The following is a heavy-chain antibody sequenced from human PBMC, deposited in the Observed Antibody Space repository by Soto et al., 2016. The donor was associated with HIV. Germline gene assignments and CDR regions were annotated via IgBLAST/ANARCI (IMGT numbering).Heavy chain of an antibody. CDR2: ISGSGGST. Sequence: EVQLLESGGGLVQSGGSLRLSCAASGFTFSSYAMGWVRQAPGKGLEWVSSISGSGGSTYYADSVKGRFTISRDNSKNTLYLQMISLRAGDTAVYYCAKLRDIVLVAADFWGREPRSPSPQ. J-gene: IGHJ4*02. D-gene: IGHD2-15*01. CDR1: GFTFSSYA. V-gene: IGHV3-23*01. CDR3: AKLRDIVLVAADF.